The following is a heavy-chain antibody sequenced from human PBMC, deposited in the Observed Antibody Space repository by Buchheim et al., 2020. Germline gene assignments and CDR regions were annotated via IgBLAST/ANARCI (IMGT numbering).Heavy chain of an antibody. CDR3: VRDVGEGGMDV. CDR1: GDSINSGYS. Sequence: QVQLQESGPGLVKPSQTLSLTCTVSGDSINSGYSWTWIRHHPGKGLEWIGCIYYYGSTYYNPSLESRVTISIDTSKNQFSLKLSSVTAADTAVYYCVRDVGEGGMDVWGQGTT. V-gene: IGHV4-31*03. CDR2: IYYYGST. D-gene: IGHD1-26*01. J-gene: IGHJ6*02.